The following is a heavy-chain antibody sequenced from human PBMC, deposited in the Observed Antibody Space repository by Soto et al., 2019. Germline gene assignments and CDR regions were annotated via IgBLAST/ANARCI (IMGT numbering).Heavy chain of an antibody. CDR1: GFTFSSYA. CDR2: ISYDGSNK. J-gene: IGHJ4*02. CDR3: AKNWNYFEY. V-gene: IGHV3-30*09. Sequence: GGSLRLSCAASGFTFSSYAMHWVRQAPGKGLEWVAVISYDGSNKYYADSVKGRFAISRDNSKNTLYLQMNSLRAEDTAVYYCAKNWNYFEYWGQGTLVTVSS. D-gene: IGHD1-1*01.